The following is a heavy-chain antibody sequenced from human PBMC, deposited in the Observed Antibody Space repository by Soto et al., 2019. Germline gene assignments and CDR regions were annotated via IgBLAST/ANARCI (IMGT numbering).Heavy chain of an antibody. CDR2: IIPIFGTA. V-gene: IGHV1-69*13. CDR1: GGTFSSYA. Sequence: GASVKVSCKASGGTFSSYAISWVRQAPGQGLEWMGGIIPIFGTANYAQKFQGRVTITADESTSTAYMELSSLRSEDTAVYYCARDQNADIVVVPAAPYYYGMDVWGQGTTVTVSS. D-gene: IGHD2-2*01. CDR3: ARDQNADIVVVPAAPYYYGMDV. J-gene: IGHJ6*02.